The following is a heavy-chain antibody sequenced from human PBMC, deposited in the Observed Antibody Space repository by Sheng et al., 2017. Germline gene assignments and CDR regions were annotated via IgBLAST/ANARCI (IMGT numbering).Heavy chain of an antibody. CDR3: ARETYSSSGYFDY. CDR2: ISSSSSYI. Sequence: EVQLVESGGGLVKPGGSLRLSCAASGFTFSSYSMNWVRQAPGKGLEWVSSISSSSSYIYYADSVKGRFTISRXNAKNSLYLQMNSLRAEDTAVYYCARETYSSSGYFDYWGQGTLVTVSS. CDR1: GFTFSSYS. D-gene: IGHD6-6*01. V-gene: IGHV3-21*01. J-gene: IGHJ4*02.